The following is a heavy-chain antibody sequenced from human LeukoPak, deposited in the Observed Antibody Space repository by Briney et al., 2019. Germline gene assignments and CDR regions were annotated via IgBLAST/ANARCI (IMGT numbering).Heavy chain of an antibody. CDR3: AGVHDGYSYDY. CDR2: IYYSGNI. V-gene: IGHV4-28*05. Sequence: SDTLSLTCAVCGYSISSSNWWGWIRQPPGKGLEWIGYIYYSGNIYYNPSLKSRVTMSVDTSKNQSSLKLSSVTAVDTAGYYCAGVHDGYSYDYWGQGTLVTVSS. J-gene: IGHJ4*02. CDR1: GYSISSSNW. D-gene: IGHD2-21*02.